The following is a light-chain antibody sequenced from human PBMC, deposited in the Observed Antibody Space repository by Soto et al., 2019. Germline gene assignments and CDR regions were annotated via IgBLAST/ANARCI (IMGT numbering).Light chain of an antibody. CDR2: AAT. CDR1: QSISSY. J-gene: IGKJ1*01. Sequence: IQMTQSPSSLSASVGDRVTITCRASQSISSYLNWYQHKPGKAPNLLIYAATTLQSGVPPRFSGSGSGTDFTLAISSLQPEDSATYYCLQDINYPWTFGQGTKVDIK. CDR3: LQDINYPWT. V-gene: IGKV1-6*01.